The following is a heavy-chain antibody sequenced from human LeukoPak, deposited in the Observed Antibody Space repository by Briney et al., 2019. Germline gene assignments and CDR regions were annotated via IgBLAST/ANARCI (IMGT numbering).Heavy chain of an antibody. V-gene: IGHV4-59*01. CDR2: IYYSGST. CDR1: GGSITNYY. J-gene: IGHJ4*02. CDR3: ARGAESGSYYFDY. Sequence: SETPSLTCTVSGGSITNYYWTWIRQPPGKGLEWIGYIYYSGSTNYNPSLKSRVTISVDTSKNQFSLKLSSVTAADTAVYYCARGAESGSYYFDYWGQGTLVTVSS. D-gene: IGHD3-10*01.